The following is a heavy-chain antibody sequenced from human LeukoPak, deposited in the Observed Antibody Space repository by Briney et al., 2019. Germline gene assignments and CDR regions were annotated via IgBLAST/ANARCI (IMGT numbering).Heavy chain of an antibody. CDR3: AKGKVAVTYYYDSSGSTALGY. Sequence: PGGSPRLSCAASGFTFSSYGMHWVRQAPGKGLEWVAFIRYDGSNKYYADSVKGRFTISRDNSKNTLYLQMNSLRAEDTAVYYCAKGKVAVTYYYDSSGSTALGYWGQGTLVTVSS. CDR2: IRYDGSNK. V-gene: IGHV3-30*02. D-gene: IGHD3-22*01. CDR1: GFTFSSYG. J-gene: IGHJ4*02.